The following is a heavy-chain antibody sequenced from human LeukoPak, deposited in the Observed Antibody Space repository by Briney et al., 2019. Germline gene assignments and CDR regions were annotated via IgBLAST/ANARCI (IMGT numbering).Heavy chain of an antibody. Sequence: SETLSLTCTVYGGSFSAYYWSWIGQPPGKSLEWIGEINHSGGTNYNPSLKSRVTVSVDTSKNQFSLKLNSVTAADTAVYYCASSREYSSSWYHYFHYWGQGTLVTVSS. CDR3: ASSREYSSSWYHYFHY. CDR1: GGSFSAYY. D-gene: IGHD6-13*01. V-gene: IGHV4-34*01. J-gene: IGHJ4*02. CDR2: INHSGGT.